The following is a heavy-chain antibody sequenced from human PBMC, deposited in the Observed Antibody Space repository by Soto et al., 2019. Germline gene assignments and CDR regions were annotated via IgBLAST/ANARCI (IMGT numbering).Heavy chain of an antibody. D-gene: IGHD3-22*01. CDR1: GFTFSSYG. Sequence: PGGSLRLSCAASGFTFSSYGMHWVRQAPGKGLEWVAVISYDGSNKYYADSVKGRFTISRDNSKNTLYLQMNSLRAEDTAVYYCAKTPAYYYDSSGPVDYWGQGTLVTVSS. J-gene: IGHJ4*02. V-gene: IGHV3-30*18. CDR2: ISYDGSNK. CDR3: AKTPAYYYDSSGPVDY.